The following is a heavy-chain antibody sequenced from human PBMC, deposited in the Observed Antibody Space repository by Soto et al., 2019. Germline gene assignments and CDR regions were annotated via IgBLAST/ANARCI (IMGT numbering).Heavy chain of an antibody. CDR3: AKERGVLEAVDI. J-gene: IGHJ3*02. D-gene: IGHD3-10*01. Sequence: QVQLVESGGGVVQPGTSLRLSCAASGFTSSSFVIHWVRQAPGKGLEWLAVISSDGNNQYYADSVKGRFTISRDNSKKTLYLQVNSLRAEDTAVYFCAKERGVLEAVDIWGQGTMVTVS. CDR1: GFTSSSFV. V-gene: IGHV3-30*18. CDR2: ISSDGNNQ.